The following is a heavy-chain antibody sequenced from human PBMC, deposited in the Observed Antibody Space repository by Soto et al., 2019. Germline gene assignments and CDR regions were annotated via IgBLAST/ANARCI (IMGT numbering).Heavy chain of an antibody. J-gene: IGHJ3*02. V-gene: IGHV3-33*01. Sequence: HPGGSLRLSCAASGFTFSSYGMRWVRQAPGKGLEWVAVIWYDGSNKYYADSVKGRFTISRDNSKNTLYLQMNSLRAEDTAVYYCARDQEEMATRAAFDIWGQGTMVTVSS. CDR2: IWYDGSNK. CDR3: ARDQEEMATRAAFDI. CDR1: GFTFSSYG. D-gene: IGHD5-12*01.